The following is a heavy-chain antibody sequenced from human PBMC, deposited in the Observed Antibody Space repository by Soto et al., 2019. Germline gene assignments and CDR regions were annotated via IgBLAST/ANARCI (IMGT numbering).Heavy chain of an antibody. CDR1: GFTFSSYG. CDR3: AKDVLRFLEGLAFYGMDV. Sequence: GGSLRLSCAASGFTFSSYGMHWVRQAPGKGLEWVAVISYDGSNKYFVDSLKGLFTISRAISKITFYLKMNGLRVEDTVFYYCAKDVLRFLEGLAFYGMDVGGQGTTVTVSS. CDR2: ISYDGSNK. D-gene: IGHD3-3*01. V-gene: IGHV3-30*18. J-gene: IGHJ6*02.